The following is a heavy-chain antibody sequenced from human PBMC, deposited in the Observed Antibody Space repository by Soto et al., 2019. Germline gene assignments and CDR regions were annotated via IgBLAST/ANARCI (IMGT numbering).Heavy chain of an antibody. D-gene: IGHD3-3*01. Sequence: SVKVSCKASGGTFSSYAISWVRQAPGQGLEWMGGIIPIFGTANYAQKFQGRVTITADKSTSTAYMELSSLRSEDTAVYYCARSSGGNFGIIIEGSNWFDPWGQGTLVTVSS. CDR2: IIPIFGTA. J-gene: IGHJ5*02. V-gene: IGHV1-69*06. CDR1: GGTFSSYA. CDR3: ARSSGGNFGIIIEGSNWFDP.